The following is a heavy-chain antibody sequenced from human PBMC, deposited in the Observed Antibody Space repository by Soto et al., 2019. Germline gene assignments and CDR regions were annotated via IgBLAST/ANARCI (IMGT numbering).Heavy chain of an antibody. V-gene: IGHV3-9*01. D-gene: IGHD2-2*01. CDR2: ISWNSGRI. Sequence: EVQLVESGGNLVQPGRSLRLSCAASGFTFDDYAMHWVRQAPGKGLEWVSGISWNSGRIGYAGSVKGRFIISRDSSTNTLYLQMNSLRAADTAVYYCGRCTSTSCHLGSDYWGQGTLVTVSS. CDR1: GFTFDDYA. CDR3: GRCTSTSCHLGSDY. J-gene: IGHJ4*02.